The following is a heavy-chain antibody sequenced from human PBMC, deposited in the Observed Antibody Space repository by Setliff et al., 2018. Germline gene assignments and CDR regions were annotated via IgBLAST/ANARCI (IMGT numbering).Heavy chain of an antibody. J-gene: IGHJ4*02. CDR2: FSYSGNP. V-gene: IGHV4-39*01. CDR1: GDSTTTDNYF. Sequence: SETLSLTCSVSGDSTTTDNYFWGWIRQTPGKGLEWIGSFSYSGNPHYHPSLRSRVTISGDTSKKQFSLKMTSVTAADTAVYFCARHLLVQGTYHFDYWGQGSPVTVSS. CDR3: ARHLLVQGTYHFDY. D-gene: IGHD3-10*01.